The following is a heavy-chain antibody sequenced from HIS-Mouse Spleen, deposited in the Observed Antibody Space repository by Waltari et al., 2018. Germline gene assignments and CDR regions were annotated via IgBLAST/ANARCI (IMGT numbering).Heavy chain of an antibody. CDR3: AREIPYSSSWYDWYFDL. J-gene: IGHJ2*01. CDR2: IYYSGST. CDR1: GGSISSSSFY. Sequence: QLQLQESGRGLVKPSETLSLTCTVSGGSISSSSFYGGGIRQPPGKGLEWIGSIYYSGSTYYNPSLKSRVTISVDTSKNQFSLKLSSVTAADTAVYYCAREIPYSSSWYDWYFDLWGRGTLVTVSS. D-gene: IGHD6-13*01. V-gene: IGHV4-39*07.